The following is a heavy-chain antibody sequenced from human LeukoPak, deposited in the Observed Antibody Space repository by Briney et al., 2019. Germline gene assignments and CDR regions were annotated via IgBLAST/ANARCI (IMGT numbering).Heavy chain of an antibody. D-gene: IGHD6-19*01. J-gene: IGHJ4*02. V-gene: IGHV3-30-3*01. CDR2: ISYDGSNK. CDR3: ARDPVVVSSSWYGSVEYYFDY. Sequence: GGSLRLSCAASGFTFSSYAMHWVRQAPGKGLEWVAVISYDGSNKYYADSVKGRFTISRDNSKNTLYLQMNSLRAEDTAVYYCARDPVVVSSSWYGSVEYYFDYWGQGTLVTVSS. CDR1: GFTFSSYA.